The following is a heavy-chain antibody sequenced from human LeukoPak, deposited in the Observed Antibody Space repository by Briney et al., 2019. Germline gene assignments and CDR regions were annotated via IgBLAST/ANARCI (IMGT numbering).Heavy chain of an antibody. J-gene: IGHJ4*02. V-gene: IGHV4-59*01. CDR2: ISYSGST. D-gene: IGHD1-14*01. CDR1: GVSISRYY. CDR3: ARGPVMPGNVEYFDY. Sequence: PSETLSLTCTVSGVSISRYYWSCVRQPPGKGLEWVGYISYSGSTNYNPPLKSRVIISVDTPKKQFSLKLSSVTAADTAVYYCARGPVMPGNVEYFDYGGQGTLVTVSS.